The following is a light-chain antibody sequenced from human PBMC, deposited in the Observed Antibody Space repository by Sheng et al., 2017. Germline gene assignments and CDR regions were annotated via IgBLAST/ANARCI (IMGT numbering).Light chain of an antibody. V-gene: IGKV1-9*01. J-gene: IGKJ4*01. CDR2: AIS. Sequence: IQLTQSPPSLSASVGDRVIITCRASQGISTYLAWYQQKPGKAPELLIYAISTLQGGVPSRFSGSGSGTDFTLTISSLQPEDFATYYCQQVHSYPLTFGGGTKWXSN. CDR3: QQVHSYPLT. CDR1: QGISTY.